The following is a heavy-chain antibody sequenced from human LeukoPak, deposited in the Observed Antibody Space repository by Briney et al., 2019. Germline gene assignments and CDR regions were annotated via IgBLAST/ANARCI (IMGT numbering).Heavy chain of an antibody. CDR2: INHSGST. Sequence: TSETLSLTCTVSGYSISSGYYWGWIRQPPGKGLEWIGSINHSGSTNYNPSLKSRVTISVDTSKNQFSLKLYSVTAADTAVYYCARGVATMRDWGQGTLVTVSS. CDR1: GYSISSGYY. V-gene: IGHV4-38-2*02. J-gene: IGHJ4*02. D-gene: IGHD5-12*01. CDR3: ARGVATMRD.